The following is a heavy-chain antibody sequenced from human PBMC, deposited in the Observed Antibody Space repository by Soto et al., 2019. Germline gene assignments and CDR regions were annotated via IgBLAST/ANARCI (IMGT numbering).Heavy chain of an antibody. V-gene: IGHV1-69*01. Sequence: QVQLVQSGAEVRKPGSSVKVSCQSFGGSFSSYAFSWVRQAPGQGLEWMGGLIVILGTTNYPQKFKGRVTFTADESTSTAYMEVSSLESEDTAIYYCASGYYDSSGYSIDYWGQGTQVTVSS. CDR1: GGSFSSYA. CDR2: LIVILGTT. CDR3: ASGYYDSSGYSIDY. D-gene: IGHD3-22*01. J-gene: IGHJ4*02.